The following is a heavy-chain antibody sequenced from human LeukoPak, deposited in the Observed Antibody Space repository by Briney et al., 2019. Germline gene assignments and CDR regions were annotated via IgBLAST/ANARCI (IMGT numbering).Heavy chain of an antibody. Sequence: PGGSLRLSCVASGFTFSNYWMYWVRQAPGKGLVWVSHIDNDERRTTYADSGKGRFTISRDNARNTLYLQMNSLRAEDTAVYYCAGSGIIGKPRRYYYYGMDVWVQGTTVTVSS. D-gene: IGHD1-1*01. CDR3: AGSGIIGKPRRYYYYGMDV. J-gene: IGHJ6*02. CDR1: GFTFSNYW. V-gene: IGHV3-74*01. CDR2: IDNDERRT.